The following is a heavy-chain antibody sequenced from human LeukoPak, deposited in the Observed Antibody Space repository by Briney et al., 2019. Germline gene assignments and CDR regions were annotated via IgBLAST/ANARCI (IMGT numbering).Heavy chain of an antibody. CDR1: GGSISSYY. J-gene: IGHJ4*02. CDR2: IYYSGST. CDR3: ARRTWNAGPRDY. V-gene: IGHV4-59*12. D-gene: IGHD1-1*01. Sequence: SETLSLTCTVSGGSISSYYWSWIRQPPGKGLEWIGYIYYSGSTNYNPSLKSRVTISVDTSKNQFSLKLSSVTAADTAVYYCARRTWNAGPRDYWGQGTLVTVSS.